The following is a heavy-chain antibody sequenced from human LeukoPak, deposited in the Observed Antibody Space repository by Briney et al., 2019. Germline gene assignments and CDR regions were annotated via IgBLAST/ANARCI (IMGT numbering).Heavy chain of an antibody. CDR3: AKVGVTPGNY. V-gene: IGHV3-23*01. CDR2: ISGSGGST. D-gene: IGHD2-21*02. CDR1: GLMVTGSW. Sequence: GGSLRLSCAASGLMVTGSWMNWIRQAPGKGLEWVSAISGSGGSTYYADSVKGRFTISRDNSKNTLYLQMNSLRAEDTAVYYCAKVGVTPGNYWGQGTLVTVSS. J-gene: IGHJ4*02.